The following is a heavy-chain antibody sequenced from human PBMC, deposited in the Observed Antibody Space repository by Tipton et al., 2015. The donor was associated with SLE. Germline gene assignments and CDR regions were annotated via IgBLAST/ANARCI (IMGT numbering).Heavy chain of an antibody. D-gene: IGHD2-8*01. V-gene: IGHV1-18*01. CDR3: ARSRGLLMSYFYGMDV. CDR2: ISAYHVNT. CDR1: GYIFTSYG. Sequence: QSGAEVKKPGASVKVSCKASGYIFTSYGISWVRQAPGQGLEWMGWISAYHVNTNYAQKIQDRVTMTTDTSTSTAYMELRSLRSDDTAVDYCARSRGLLMSYFYGMDVWGQGTTVTVSS. J-gene: IGHJ6*02.